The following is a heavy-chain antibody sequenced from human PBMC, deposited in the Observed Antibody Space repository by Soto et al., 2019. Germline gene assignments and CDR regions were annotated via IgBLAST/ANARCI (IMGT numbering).Heavy chain of an antibody. Sequence: SETLSLTCAVYGGSFSGYYWRWIRQPPGKGLEWIGEINHSGSTNYNPSLKSRVTISVDTSKNQFSLKLSSVTAADTAVYYCARGRVESGQTSGAFDIWGQGTMVTVSS. D-gene: IGHD5-12*01. V-gene: IGHV4-34*01. CDR1: GGSFSGYY. CDR2: INHSGST. CDR3: ARGRVESGQTSGAFDI. J-gene: IGHJ3*02.